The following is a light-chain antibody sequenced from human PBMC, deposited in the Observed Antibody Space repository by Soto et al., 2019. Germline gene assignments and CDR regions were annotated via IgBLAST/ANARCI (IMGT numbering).Light chain of an antibody. V-gene: IGLV2-14*01. Sequence: QSALTQPASVSGSPGQSITISCTGTSSDVGGYNYVSWYQQHPGKAPKLMIYDVSNRPSGVSNRFSGSKSGNTASLTISGLQAEDEAEYDCSSYTSSSTLGYVFGTGTKLTVL. CDR2: DVS. CDR3: SSYTSSSTLGYV. CDR1: SSDVGGYNY. J-gene: IGLJ1*01.